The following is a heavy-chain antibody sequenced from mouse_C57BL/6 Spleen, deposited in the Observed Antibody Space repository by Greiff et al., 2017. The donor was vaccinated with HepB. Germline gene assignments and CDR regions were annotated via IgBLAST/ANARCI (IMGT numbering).Heavy chain of an antibody. D-gene: IGHD1-3*01. V-gene: IGHV1-69*01. CDR3: ARQGGSSPYYFDY. Sequence: QVQLQQPGAELVMPGASVKLSCKASGYTFTSYWMHWVKQRPGQGLEWIGEIDPSDSYTNYNQKFKGKSTLTVDKSSSTAYMQLSSLTSEDSAVYYCARQGGSSPYYFDYWGQGTTLTVSS. CDR2: IDPSDSYT. CDR1: GYTFTSYW. J-gene: IGHJ2*01.